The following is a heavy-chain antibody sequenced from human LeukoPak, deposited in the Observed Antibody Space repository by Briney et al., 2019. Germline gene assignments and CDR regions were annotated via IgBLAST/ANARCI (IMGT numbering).Heavy chain of an antibody. CDR1: GFTFSSYA. D-gene: IGHD4-17*01. CDR3: AKQSHDYGGYMDF. V-gene: IGHV3-30*04. Sequence: PGGSLRLSCAVSGFTFSSYAMHWVRQAPGKGLEWVAVISFDESNKYYADSVKGRFTISRDNSKNTLYLQLNSLRADDTALYYCAKQSHDYGGYMDFWGQGTLVTVSS. CDR2: ISFDESNK. J-gene: IGHJ4*02.